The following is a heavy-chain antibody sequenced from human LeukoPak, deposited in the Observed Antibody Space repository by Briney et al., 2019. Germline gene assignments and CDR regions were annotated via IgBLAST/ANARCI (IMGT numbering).Heavy chain of an antibody. J-gene: IGHJ6*02. V-gene: IGHV4-59*01. CDR1: GGSISSYY. Sequence: KPSETLSLTCTVSGGSISSYYWSWIRQPPGKGLEWIGYIYYSGSTNYNPSLKSRVTISVDTSKNQFSLKLSSVTAADTAVYYCARGEPSTVRWYYYYGMDVWGQGTTVTVSS. CDR2: IYYSGST. CDR3: ARGEPSTVRWYYYYGMDV. D-gene: IGHD4-23*01.